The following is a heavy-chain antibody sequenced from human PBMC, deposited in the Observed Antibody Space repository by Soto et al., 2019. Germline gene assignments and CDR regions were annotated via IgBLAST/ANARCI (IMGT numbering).Heavy chain of an antibody. V-gene: IGHV4-39*01. D-gene: IGHD6-19*01. Sequence: QLQLQESGPGLVKPSETLSLTCTVSGGSISSSSYYWGWIRQPPGKGLEWIGSIYYSGSTYYNPSLKSRVTISVDTSKNQFSLKLSSVTAADTAVYYCARARATPLGPYSSGWDVRVYNWFDPWGQGTLVTVSS. CDR1: GGSISSSSYY. J-gene: IGHJ5*02. CDR2: IYYSGST. CDR3: ARARATPLGPYSSGWDVRVYNWFDP.